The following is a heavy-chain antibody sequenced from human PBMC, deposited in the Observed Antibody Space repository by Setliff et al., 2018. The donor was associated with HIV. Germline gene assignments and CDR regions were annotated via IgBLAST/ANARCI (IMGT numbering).Heavy chain of an antibody. CDR3: AKTYYYDSSGYYYFDS. CDR1: GFSINDYD. V-gene: IGHV3-23*01. J-gene: IGHJ4*02. CDR2: ISGSGQTI. Sequence: LRLSCVASGFSINDYDMNWVRQAPGKGLEWVSHISGSGQTIYYADSVRGRFTISRDNSKNSLYLQMNSLRAEDTAVYYCAKTYYYDSSGYYYFDSWGQGTLVTVSS. D-gene: IGHD3-22*01.